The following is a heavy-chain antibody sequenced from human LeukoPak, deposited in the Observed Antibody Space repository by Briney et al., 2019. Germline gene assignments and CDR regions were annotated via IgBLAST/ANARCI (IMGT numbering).Heavy chain of an antibody. CDR1: GFIFSNHW. D-gene: IGHD6-13*01. CDR3: ARDRTTYSSSWYVDY. J-gene: IGHJ4*02. CDR2: INADGSNT. V-gene: IGHV3-74*01. Sequence: GGSLRLSCAASGFIFSNHWMHWVRQAPGKGLMWVSRINADGSNTRYADSVKGRFTISRDNSKNTLYLQMNSLRAEDTAVYYCARDRTTYSSSWYVDYWGQGTLVTVSS.